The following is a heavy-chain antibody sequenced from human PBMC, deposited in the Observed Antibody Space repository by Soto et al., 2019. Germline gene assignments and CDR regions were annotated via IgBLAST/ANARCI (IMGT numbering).Heavy chain of an antibody. Sequence: PSETLSLTCAVYGGSFSGYYWTWIRQPPGKGLEWIGEINHSGSTNYKPSLRSRVTISVDTSKNQLSLKVNSVTAADTAVYYCARGRTLITGTSLDYWAQGTLVTVSS. V-gene: IGHV4-34*01. CDR2: INHSGST. CDR3: ARGRTLITGTSLDY. CDR1: GGSFSGYY. J-gene: IGHJ4*02. D-gene: IGHD1-20*01.